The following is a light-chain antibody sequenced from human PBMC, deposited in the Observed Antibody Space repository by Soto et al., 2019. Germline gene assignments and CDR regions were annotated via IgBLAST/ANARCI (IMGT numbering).Light chain of an antibody. CDR1: SSNIGAGYD. CDR2: GNS. Sequence: QSVLTQPTSVSGAPGQRVTISCTGSSSNIGAGYDVHWYQQLPGTAPKLLIYGNSNRPSGVPDRFSGSKSGTSASLAITGLQAEDEADYSCQSYDSSLSGSVVFGGGTKVTVL. CDR3: QSYDSSLSGSVV. V-gene: IGLV1-40*01. J-gene: IGLJ2*01.